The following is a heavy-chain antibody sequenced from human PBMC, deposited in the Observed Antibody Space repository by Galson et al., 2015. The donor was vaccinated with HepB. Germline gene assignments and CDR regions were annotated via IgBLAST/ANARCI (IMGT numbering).Heavy chain of an antibody. CDR3: ARYAFWSGPGYYYYYMDV. J-gene: IGHJ6*03. CDR1: GASMSSYY. D-gene: IGHD3-3*01. Sequence: ETLSLTCSVSGASMSSYYWSWIRQPPGKGLEWIGYIHYSGTTNYNPSLKSRVTISVDTPKNQFSLKMSSVTAADTAVYYCARYAFWSGPGYYYYYMDVWGRGTTVSVSS. V-gene: IGHV4-59*12. CDR2: IHYSGTT.